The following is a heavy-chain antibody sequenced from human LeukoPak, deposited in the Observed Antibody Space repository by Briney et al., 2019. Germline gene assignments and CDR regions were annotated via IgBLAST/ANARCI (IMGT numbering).Heavy chain of an antibody. CDR3: ARVPKYFDL. CDR2: INHRGST. CDR1: GGSFSGFY. Sequence: PSETLSLTCAVYGGSFSGFYWSWIRQPHGKGLEWIGEINHRGSTNYNPSLKSRVTISVDTSKNQFSLKLSSVTAADTAVYYCARVPKYFDLWGRGTLVTVSS. V-gene: IGHV4-34*01. J-gene: IGHJ2*01.